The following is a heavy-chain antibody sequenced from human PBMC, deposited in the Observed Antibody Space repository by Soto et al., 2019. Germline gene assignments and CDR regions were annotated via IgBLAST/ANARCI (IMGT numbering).Heavy chain of an antibody. V-gene: IGHV4-61*08. Sequence: SETLSLTCTVSGGSISSGDYYWSWIRQPPGKGLEWIGYIYYSGSTNYNPSLKSRVTISVDTSKNQFSLKLSSVTAADTAVYYCARAQRYSSSWYFLYWGQGTLVTVSS. CDR1: GGSISSGDYY. CDR3: ARAQRYSSSWYFLY. J-gene: IGHJ4*02. CDR2: IYYSGST. D-gene: IGHD6-13*01.